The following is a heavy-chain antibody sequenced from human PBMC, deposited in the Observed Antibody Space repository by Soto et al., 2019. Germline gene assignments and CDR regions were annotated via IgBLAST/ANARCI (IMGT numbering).Heavy chain of an antibody. J-gene: IGHJ6*02. Sequence: EVQLLESGGGLVQPGGSLRLSCAASGFTFSSYAMSWVRQAPGKGLEWVSAISGSGGSTYYADSVKGRFTISRDNSKNTLYLQMNSLRAEDTAVYYCAKVGAEYQLLSIGPYYYYGMDVWGQGTTVTVSS. CDR3: AKVGAEYQLLSIGPYYYYGMDV. D-gene: IGHD2-2*01. CDR1: GFTFSSYA. V-gene: IGHV3-23*01. CDR2: ISGSGGST.